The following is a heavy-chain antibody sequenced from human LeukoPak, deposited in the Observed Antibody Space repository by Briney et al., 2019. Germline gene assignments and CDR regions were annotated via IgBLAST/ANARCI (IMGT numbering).Heavy chain of an antibody. CDR1: GGPISSYY. Sequence: WETLSLTCTVSGGPISSYYWSWIRQPPGKGLEWVGYIYYSGSTNYNPSLKSRLTISVDTSKNQFSLKLSSVTAADTAVYYCARLRPSGWGYYDMDVWGQGTTVTVSS. CDR2: IYYSGST. CDR3: ARLRPSGWGYYDMDV. D-gene: IGHD3-22*01. J-gene: IGHJ6*02. V-gene: IGHV4-59*08.